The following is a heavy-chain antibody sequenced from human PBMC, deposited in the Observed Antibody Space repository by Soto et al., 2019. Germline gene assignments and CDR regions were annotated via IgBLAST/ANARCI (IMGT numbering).Heavy chain of an antibody. V-gene: IGHV3-74*01. Sequence: EVQLVESGGGLVQPGGSLRLSCAASGFTFGSYWMQWFRQAPGKGLVWVSRINSDGSRIDYADSVRGRFTISRDNTKNTLYLQLNSLRTEDTDVYYCATGANFDFWGQGTLVTVSS. CDR1: GFTFGSYW. CDR2: INSDGSRI. J-gene: IGHJ4*02. CDR3: ATGANFDF. D-gene: IGHD2-15*01.